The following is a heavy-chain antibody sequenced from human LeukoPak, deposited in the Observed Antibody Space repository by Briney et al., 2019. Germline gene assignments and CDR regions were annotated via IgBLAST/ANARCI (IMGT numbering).Heavy chain of an antibody. D-gene: IGHD3-9*01. Sequence: PGGSLRLSCVASGFDFGTYAMSWVRQAPGKGPEWVSTVSNGGSSTYYADSVRGRFTVSRDNSKNTLYLQMNSLRAEDTAVYYCAKDGGTDYDILTGYLYWGQGTLVTVSS. V-gene: IGHV3-23*01. CDR3: AKDGGTDYDILTGYLY. CDR2: VSNGGSST. CDR1: GFDFGTYA. J-gene: IGHJ4*02.